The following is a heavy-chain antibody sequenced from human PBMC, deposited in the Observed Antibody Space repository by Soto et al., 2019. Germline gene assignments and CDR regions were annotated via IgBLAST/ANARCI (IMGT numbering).Heavy chain of an antibody. J-gene: IGHJ4*02. CDR3: SGGVGDAF. CDR1: ESTVSRDW. D-gene: IGHD1-26*01. V-gene: IGHV3-7*04. CDR2: INQDGSEK. Sequence: EVHLVESGGGLVQTGGSLRLSCAIFESTVSRDWMNWVCQAPGKGLEWVAHINQDGSEKYYVDSVKGRFTTSRDNPKKSLYLQINRLSPADTAMYYCSGGVGDAFWGQGTLVTVSS.